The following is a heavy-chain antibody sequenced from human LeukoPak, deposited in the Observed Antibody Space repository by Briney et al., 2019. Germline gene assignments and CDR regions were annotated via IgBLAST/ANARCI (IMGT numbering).Heavy chain of an antibody. J-gene: IGHJ4*02. D-gene: IGHD3-10*01. V-gene: IGHV3-30-3*01. CDR2: ISYDGSNK. CDR3: ASTGDFDY. Sequence: EGSLRLSCAASGFTFSSYAMHWVRQAPGKGLEWVAVISYDGSNKYYADSVKGRFTISRDNSKNTLYLQMNSLRAEDTAVYYCASTGDFDYWGQGTLVTVSS. CDR1: GFTFSSYA.